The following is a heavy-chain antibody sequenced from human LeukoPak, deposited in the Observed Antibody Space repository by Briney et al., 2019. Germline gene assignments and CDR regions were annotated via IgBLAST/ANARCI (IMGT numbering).Heavy chain of an antibody. CDR3: IRGGIQVSGIDAFDI. J-gene: IGHJ3*02. CDR1: GSTFSSYD. D-gene: IGHD5/OR15-5a*01. V-gene: IGHV3-13*01. Sequence: PGGSLRLSCAATGSTFSSYDMHWVRQAPGRGLDWVSAIGIAGDTYYTDSVKGRFDISRENAKNSMYRQMNSLKDGDTAVYYCIRGGIQVSGIDAFDIWGQGTMVTVSS. CDR2: IGIAGDT.